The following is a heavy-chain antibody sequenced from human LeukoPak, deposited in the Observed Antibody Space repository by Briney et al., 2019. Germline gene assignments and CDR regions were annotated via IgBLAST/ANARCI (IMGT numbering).Heavy chain of an antibody. V-gene: IGHV3-20*04. J-gene: IGHJ4*02. CDR3: ARAPITSPFYFDY. CDR2: INWSGGST. CDR1: GFAFDAHG. D-gene: IGHD2-2*01. Sequence: GGSLRLSCTASGFAFDAHGMSWVRQVPGKGLEWVSGINWSGGSTGYADPLRGRFTISRDNAKNSLYPQMDSLRAEDTALYYCARAPITSPFYFDYWGQGTLVTVSS.